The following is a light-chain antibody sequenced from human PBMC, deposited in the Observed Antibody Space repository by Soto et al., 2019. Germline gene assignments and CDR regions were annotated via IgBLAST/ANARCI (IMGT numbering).Light chain of an antibody. Sequence: DIQLTQSPSSLSASVGDKVTITCRASQSIRSYLNWVQQKPGKAPKLLIYDASSLQTGVPSRFSGSGSGTDFSLTISSLQPEDFATYYCLQHNTYPWTFGQGTKVEIK. CDR2: DAS. CDR1: QSIRSY. V-gene: IGKV1-39*01. J-gene: IGKJ1*01. CDR3: LQHNTYPWT.